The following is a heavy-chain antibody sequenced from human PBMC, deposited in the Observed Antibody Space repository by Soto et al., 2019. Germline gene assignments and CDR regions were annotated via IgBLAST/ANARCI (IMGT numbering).Heavy chain of an antibody. J-gene: IGHJ4*02. Sequence: EVQLLESGGGLVQPGGSLRLSCAASGFTFSSYAMSWIRQAPGKGLEWVSGLGGGGGDTYYADSVKGRFNISRDNSKNTLHLQMNSVRVEDTAVYYCVKEGISRIFDFDYWGQGTLVTVSS. CDR3: VKEGISRIFDFDY. D-gene: IGHD2-15*01. CDR2: LGGGGGDT. CDR1: GFTFSSYA. V-gene: IGHV3-23*01.